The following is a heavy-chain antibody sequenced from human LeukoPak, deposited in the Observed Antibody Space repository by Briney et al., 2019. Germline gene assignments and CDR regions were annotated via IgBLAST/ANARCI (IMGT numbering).Heavy chain of an antibody. CDR2: IYPGDSDT. J-gene: IGHJ6*02. V-gene: IGHV5-51*01. D-gene: IGHD6-13*01. CDR3: ARQWAAAGHYYYGMDV. Sequence: GESLKISCKGSGYSFTSYWIGWVRQMPGKGLEWMGIIYPGDSDTRYSPSFQGQVTISADKSISTAYLQWSSLKASDTAMYYCARQWAAAGHYYYGMDVWGQGTTVTVSS. CDR1: GYSFTSYW.